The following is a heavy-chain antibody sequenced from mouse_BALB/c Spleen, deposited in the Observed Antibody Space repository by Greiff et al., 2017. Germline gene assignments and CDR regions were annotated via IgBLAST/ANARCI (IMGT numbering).Heavy chain of an antibody. D-gene: IGHD2-2*01. V-gene: IGHV3-2*02. J-gene: IGHJ2*01. CDR3: ASTEGYDGCFDY. Sequence: EVKLQESGPGLVKPSQSLSLTCTVTGYSITSDYAWNWIRQFPGNKLEWMGYISYSGSTSYNPSLKSRISITRDTSKNQFFLQLNSVTTEDTATYYCASTEGYDGCFDYWGQGTTLTVSS. CDR2: ISYSGST. CDR1: GYSITSDYA.